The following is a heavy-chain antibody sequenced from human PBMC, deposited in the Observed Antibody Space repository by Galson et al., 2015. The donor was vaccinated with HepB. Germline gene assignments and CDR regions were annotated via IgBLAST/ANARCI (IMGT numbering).Heavy chain of an antibody. V-gene: IGHV3-30*14. Sequence: SLRLSCAASGFTFSSYAMHWVRQAPGKGLEWVAVISYDGSNKYYADSVKGRFTISRDNSKNTLYLQMNSLRAEDTAVYYCARVQSDYSKEEGFYYYYYYMDVWGKGTTVTVSS. CDR3: ARVQSDYSKEEGFYYYYYYMDV. J-gene: IGHJ6*03. CDR1: GFTFSSYA. D-gene: IGHD4-11*01. CDR2: ISYDGSNK.